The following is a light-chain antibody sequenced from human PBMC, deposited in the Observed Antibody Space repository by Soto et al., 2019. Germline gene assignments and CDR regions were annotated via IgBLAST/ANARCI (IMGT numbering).Light chain of an antibody. CDR1: SSDVGGYSY. V-gene: IGLV2-14*01. Sequence: HSVLTQPASVSGSPGQSIAISCTGTSSDVGGYSYVSWYQQQPGKAPKLVISDVSNRPSGVSDRFSGSKSGNTASLTISGLQTEDEADYYCASYTTSSTYVFGNGTKVTVL. CDR2: DVS. CDR3: ASYTTSSTYV. J-gene: IGLJ1*01.